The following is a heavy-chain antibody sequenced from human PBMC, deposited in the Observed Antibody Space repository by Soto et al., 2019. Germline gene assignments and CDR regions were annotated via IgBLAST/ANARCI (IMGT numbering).Heavy chain of an antibody. CDR1: GGSFSGYY. V-gene: IGHV4-34*01. CDR2: INHSGST. D-gene: IGHD3-9*01. CDR3: ARDDWLPMGGVDY. J-gene: IGHJ4*02. Sequence: SETLSLTCAVYGGSFSGYYWSWIRQPPGKGLEWIGEINHSGSTNYNPSLKSRVTISVDTSKNQFSLKLSSVTAEDTAVYYCARDDWLPMGGVDYWGQGTLVTVSS.